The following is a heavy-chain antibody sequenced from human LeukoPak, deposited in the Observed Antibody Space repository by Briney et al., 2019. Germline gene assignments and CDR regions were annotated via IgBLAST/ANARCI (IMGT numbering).Heavy chain of an antibody. J-gene: IGHJ4*02. D-gene: IGHD1-26*01. CDR1: GFTFSSYA. Sequence: GGSLRLSCAASGFTFSSYAMHWVRQAPGRGLEWVAVISYDGSNKYYADSVKGRFTISRDNSKNTLYLQMNSLRAEDTAVYYCARGAMEWELRSFDYWGQGTLVTVSS. CDR2: ISYDGSNK. V-gene: IGHV3-30-3*01. CDR3: ARGAMEWELRSFDY.